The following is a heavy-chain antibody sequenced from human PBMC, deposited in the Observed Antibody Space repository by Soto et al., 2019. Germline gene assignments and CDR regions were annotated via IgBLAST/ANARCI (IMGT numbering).Heavy chain of an antibody. Sequence: PSETLSLTCTVSGGSISSGGYYWSWIRQHPGKGLEWIGYIYYSGSTYYNPSLKSRVTISVDTSKNQFSLKLSSVTAADTAVYYCAKGSGSARPYYFDYWGQGILVTVSS. J-gene: IGHJ4*02. CDR1: GGSISSGGYY. D-gene: IGHD2-2*01. V-gene: IGHV4-31*03. CDR2: IYYSGST. CDR3: AKGSGSARPYYFDY.